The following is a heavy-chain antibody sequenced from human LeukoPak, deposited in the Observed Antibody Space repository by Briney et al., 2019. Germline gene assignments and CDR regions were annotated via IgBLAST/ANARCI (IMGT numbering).Heavy chain of an antibody. CDR2: IHTSGST. J-gene: IGHJ6*03. V-gene: IGHV4-4*09. CDR1: GASISGYY. CDR3: ARHLSSTSYPFYYYLDV. D-gene: IGHD2-2*02. Sequence: SETLSLTCTVSGASISGYYWSWLRQPPRKELEWIGYIHTSGSTRFNPSLQSRVTLSFDTSKDQFSLKLTSLTAADTAVYYCARHLSSTSYPFYYYLDVWGKGTTVTVSS.